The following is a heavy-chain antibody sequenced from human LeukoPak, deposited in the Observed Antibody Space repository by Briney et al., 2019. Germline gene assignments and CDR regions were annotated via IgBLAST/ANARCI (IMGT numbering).Heavy chain of an antibody. CDR2: IYTSGST. V-gene: IGHV4-61*02. J-gene: IGHJ6*03. CDR1: GGSISSGSYY. D-gene: IGHD3-22*01. CDR3: ARLAYYYDSSGYYSNYYYYYMDV. Sequence: PSQTLSLTCTVSGGSISSGSYYWSWIRQPAGKGLEWIGRIYTSGSTNYNPSLKGRVTISVDTSKNQFSLKLSSVTAADTAVYYCARLAYYYDSSGYYSNYYYYYMDVWGKGTTVTVSS.